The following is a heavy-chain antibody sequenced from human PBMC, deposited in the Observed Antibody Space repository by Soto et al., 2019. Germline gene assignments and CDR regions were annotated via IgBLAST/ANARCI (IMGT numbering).Heavy chain of an antibody. CDR2: ISASGNTI. CDR3: ASGLTPFAA. V-gene: IGHV3-11*01. D-gene: IGHD3-9*01. CDR1: GFTFSEYY. J-gene: IGHJ5*02. Sequence: QGHLVESGGALVKPGGSLRLSCAASGFTFSEYYMSWIRQAPGEGLDWISYISASGNTIYYVDSVKGRFTISRDNAKNSLYLEMNSLRAEDTAVYHCASGLTPFAAWGQGTLVTVSS.